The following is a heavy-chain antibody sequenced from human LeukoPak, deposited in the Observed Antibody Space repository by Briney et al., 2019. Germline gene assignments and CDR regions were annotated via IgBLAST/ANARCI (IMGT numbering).Heavy chain of an antibody. J-gene: IGHJ4*02. D-gene: IGHD2/OR15-2a*01. V-gene: IGHV4-39*07. CDR1: GGSFSSGSSY. CDR3: ARVVRGSTTYYYVAGAKFDY. CDR2: ISYSGST. Sequence: SETLSLTCTVSGGSFSSGSSYWGWIRQPPGKGLEWIGSISYSGSTYYNPSLKSRVAISVDTSKNQFSLKLISVTAADTAVYYCARVVRGSTTYYYVAGAKFDYWGQGTLVTVSS.